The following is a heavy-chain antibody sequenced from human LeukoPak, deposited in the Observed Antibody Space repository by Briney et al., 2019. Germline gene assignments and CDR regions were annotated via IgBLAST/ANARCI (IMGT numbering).Heavy chain of an antibody. J-gene: IGHJ4*02. V-gene: IGHV1-69*02. CDR1: GGTFSSYT. Sequence: SVKVSCKASGGTFSSYTISWVRQAPGQGLEWMGRIIPILGIANYAQKFQGRVTITADKSTSTAYMELSSLRSEDTAVYYCATIRGVAPLRYSFEYWGQGTLVTVSS. D-gene: IGHD3-10*01. CDR2: IIPILGIA. CDR3: ATIRGVAPLRYSFEY.